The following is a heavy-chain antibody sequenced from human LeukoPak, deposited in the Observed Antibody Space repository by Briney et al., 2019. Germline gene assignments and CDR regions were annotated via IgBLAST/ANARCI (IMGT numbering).Heavy chain of an antibody. CDR3: ARDPDGGYSYYYGMDV. V-gene: IGHV1-2*04. D-gene: IGHD3-10*01. CDR2: INPNSGGT. Sequence: ASVKVSCKASGYTFTGYYMHWVRQAPGQGLEWMGWINPNSGGTNYAQKFQGWVTMTRDTSISTAYMELSRLRSDDTAVYYCARDPDGGYSYYYGMDVWGQGTPVTVSS. J-gene: IGHJ6*02. CDR1: GYTFTGYY.